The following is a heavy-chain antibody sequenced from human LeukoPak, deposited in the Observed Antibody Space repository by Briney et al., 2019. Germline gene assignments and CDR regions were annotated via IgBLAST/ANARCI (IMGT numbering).Heavy chain of an antibody. J-gene: IGHJ6*03. CDR3: ARSSSSDYYYYYRDV. D-gene: IGHD6-6*01. Sequence: SETLSLTCTVSGGSISSGSYYWSWIRQPAGKGLEWIGRIYTSGSTNYNPYLKSRVTISVDTSKNQFSLKLSSVTAADTAVYYCARSSSSDYYYYYRDVWGKGTTVTVSS. V-gene: IGHV4-61*02. CDR2: IYTSGST. CDR1: GGSISSGSYY.